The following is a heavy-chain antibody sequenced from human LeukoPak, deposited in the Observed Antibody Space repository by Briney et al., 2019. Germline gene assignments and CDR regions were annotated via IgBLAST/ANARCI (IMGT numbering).Heavy chain of an antibody. V-gene: IGHV4-59*01. CDR3: ARPGVTNNFDY. CDR2: LYNTRNT. CDR1: GASISSYY. D-gene: IGHD2-21*02. J-gene: IGHJ4*02. Sequence: SETLSLPCTVSGASISSYYWSWIRQPPGKGLEWIGYLYNTRNTYYNPSLKSRVTISVDTSKNQFSLKVSSVTAADTAVYYCARPGVTNNFDYWGQGTLVTVSS.